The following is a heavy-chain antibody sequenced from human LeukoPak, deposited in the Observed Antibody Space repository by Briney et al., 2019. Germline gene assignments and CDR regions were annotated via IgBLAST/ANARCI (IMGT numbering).Heavy chain of an antibody. J-gene: IGHJ6*02. CDR3: AKDLVPFTIIYGMDV. CDR1: GFTFSSYG. V-gene: IGHV3-30*18. D-gene: IGHD3-3*01. Sequence: GRSLRLSCAASGFTFSSYGMHWVRQAPGKGLEWVAVISYDGSNKYYADSVKGRFTISRDNSKNTLYLQMNSLRAEDTAVYYCAKDLVPFTIIYGMDVWGQGTTVTVSS. CDR2: ISYDGSNK.